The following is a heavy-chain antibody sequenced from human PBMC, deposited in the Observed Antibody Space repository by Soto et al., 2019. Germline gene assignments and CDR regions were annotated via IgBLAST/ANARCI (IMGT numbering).Heavy chain of an antibody. CDR1: GGSISSGGYY. J-gene: IGHJ3*02. Sequence: QVQLQESGPGLVKPSQTLSLTCTVSGGSISSGGYYWSWIRQHPGKGLEWIGYIYYSGSTYYNPSHKSRVTISVDTSKTQFSLKLSSVTAADTAVYYCARELVIPHSGAFDIWGQGTMVTVSS. CDR3: ARELVIPHSGAFDI. D-gene: IGHD3-16*02. V-gene: IGHV4-31*03. CDR2: IYYSGST.